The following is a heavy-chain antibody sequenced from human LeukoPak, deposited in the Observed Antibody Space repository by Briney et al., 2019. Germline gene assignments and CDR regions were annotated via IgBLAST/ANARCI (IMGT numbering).Heavy chain of an antibody. V-gene: IGHV3-23*01. Sequence: PGGSLRLSCAASGFTFSGYVMSWVRQAPGKGLQWVSTISSSGGSTYYADSVKGRFTISRDNSENTLYLQMNSLRADDTAVYYCAKGGTYYDFWGQGTLVTVSS. CDR2: ISSSGGST. CDR1: GFTFSGYV. J-gene: IGHJ4*02. CDR3: AKGGTYYDF. D-gene: IGHD3-3*01.